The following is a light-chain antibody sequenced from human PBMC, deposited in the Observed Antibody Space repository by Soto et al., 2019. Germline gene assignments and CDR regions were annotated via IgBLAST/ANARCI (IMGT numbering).Light chain of an antibody. CDR2: GTS. J-gene: IGKJ1*01. CDR1: QTISSNN. CDR3: QQYGSWT. Sequence: IVLTQSPGTLSVSPGERATLSCRSSQTISSNNLAWYQQKPGQAPSLPIYGTSSRATGIPDRFSRSGAGADFALTICRLEPDGYAIYYCQQYGSWTFGQGTKVEI. V-gene: IGKV3-20*01.